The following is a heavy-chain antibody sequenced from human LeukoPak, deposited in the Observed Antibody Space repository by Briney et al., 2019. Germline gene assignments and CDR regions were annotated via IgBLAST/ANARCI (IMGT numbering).Heavy chain of an antibody. CDR2: INHSGST. D-gene: IGHD2-2*01. CDR3: ARVIGYCSSTSCREFDP. Sequence: SETLSLTCAVYGGSFSGYYWSWIRQPPGKGLEWIGEINHSGSTNYNPSLKSRVTISVDTFKNQFSLKLSSVTAADTAVYYCARVIGYCSSTSCREFDPWGQGTLVTVSS. J-gene: IGHJ5*02. V-gene: IGHV4-34*01. CDR1: GGSFSGYY.